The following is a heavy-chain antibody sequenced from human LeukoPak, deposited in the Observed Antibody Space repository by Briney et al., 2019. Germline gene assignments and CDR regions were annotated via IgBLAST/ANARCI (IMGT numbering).Heavy chain of an antibody. CDR3: ARDGMVVVPAATFDY. Sequence: GGSLRLSCAASGFTFSSYSMNWVRQAPGKGLEWVSYISSSSSTIYYAASVKGRFAISSDNAKNSLYLQMTSLRAEDTAVYYCARDGMVVVPAATFDYWGQGTLVTVSS. CDR1: GFTFSSYS. V-gene: IGHV3-48*01. CDR2: ISSSSSTI. D-gene: IGHD2-2*01. J-gene: IGHJ4*02.